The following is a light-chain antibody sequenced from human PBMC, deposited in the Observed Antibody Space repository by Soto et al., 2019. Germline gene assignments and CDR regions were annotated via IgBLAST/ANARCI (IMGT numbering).Light chain of an antibody. J-gene: IGKJ1*01. Sequence: DIQMTQSPSSLSASVRNRDTISCRANQGSRHDLGWYQQQPGKAPKRLIYDASILQGGVPSRFSGSGSGTEFTLTISSLQPEDFATYSCLQRYSYPWTFGQGTKVDI. CDR3: LQRYSYPWT. CDR1: QGSRHD. CDR2: DAS. V-gene: IGKV1-17*01.